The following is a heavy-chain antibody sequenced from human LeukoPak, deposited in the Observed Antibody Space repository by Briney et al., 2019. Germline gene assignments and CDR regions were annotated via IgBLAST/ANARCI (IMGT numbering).Heavy chain of an antibody. J-gene: IGHJ4*02. D-gene: IGHD5-24*01. CDR1: GGSMSSGDYY. CDR2: IYYSGST. CDR3: ARGDGYTEDY. V-gene: IGHV4-30-4*01. Sequence: SETLSLTRNVSGGSMSSGDYYWSWIRQPPGKGLEWIGYIYYSGSTYYNPSLKSRVTISVDTSKNQFSLNLSSVTAADTAVYYCARGDGYTEDYWGQGTLVTVSS.